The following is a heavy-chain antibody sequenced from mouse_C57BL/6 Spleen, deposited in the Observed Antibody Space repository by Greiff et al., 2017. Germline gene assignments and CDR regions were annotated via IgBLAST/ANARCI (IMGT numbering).Heavy chain of an antibody. CDR2: INPGSGGT. CDR3: ARCDGYYAFFAY. J-gene: IGHJ3*01. V-gene: IGHV1-54*01. D-gene: IGHD2-3*01. CDR1: GYAFTNYL. Sequence: QVQLQQSGAELVRPGTSVKVSCKASGYAFTNYLIEWVKQRPGQGLEWIGVINPGSGGTNYNEKFKGKATLTADKSSSTAYMQLSSLTSADSAVYFCARCDGYYAFFAYWGQGTLVTVSA.